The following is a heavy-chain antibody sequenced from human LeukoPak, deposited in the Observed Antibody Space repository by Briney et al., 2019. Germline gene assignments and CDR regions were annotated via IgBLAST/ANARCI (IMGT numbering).Heavy chain of an antibody. D-gene: IGHD3-9*01. Sequence: GGSLRLSCAASGFTFSSYGMHWVRQAPGKGLEWVAVISYDGSNKYYADSVKGRFTISRDNSKNTLYLQMNSLRAEDTAVYYCAKDRTNDYNILTGFDYWGQGTLVTVSS. CDR3: AKDRTNDYNILTGFDY. CDR2: ISYDGSNK. J-gene: IGHJ4*02. V-gene: IGHV3-30*18. CDR1: GFTFSSYG.